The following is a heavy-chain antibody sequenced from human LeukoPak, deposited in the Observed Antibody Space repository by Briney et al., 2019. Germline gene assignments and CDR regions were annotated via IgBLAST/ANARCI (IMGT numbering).Heavy chain of an antibody. CDR1: GGSISSGSYY. D-gene: IGHD2-2*01. CDR3: ARGGGLLSYYYYMDV. CDR2: IYYSGST. V-gene: IGHV4-61*01. J-gene: IGHJ6*03. Sequence: SETLSLTCTVSGGSISSGSYYWSWIRQPPGKGLEWIGYIYYSGSTNYNPSLKSRVTISVDTSKNQFSLKLSSVTAADTAVYYCARGGGLLSYYYYMDVWGKGTTVTISS.